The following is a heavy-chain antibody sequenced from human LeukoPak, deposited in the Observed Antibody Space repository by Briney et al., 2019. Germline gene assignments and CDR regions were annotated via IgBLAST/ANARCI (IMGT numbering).Heavy chain of an antibody. J-gene: IGHJ4*02. D-gene: IGHD3-22*01. CDR1: GFTFSTYS. CDR2: ISGSSIYI. CDR3: ARDPPYYDSSGYYYDY. Sequence: GGSLRLSCAASGFTFSTYSMNWVRQAPGKGLEWVSSISGSSIYIYYADSVKGRFTISRDNAKNSLYLQMNSLRAEDTAVYYCARDPPYYDSSGYYYDYWSQGTLVTVSS. V-gene: IGHV3-21*01.